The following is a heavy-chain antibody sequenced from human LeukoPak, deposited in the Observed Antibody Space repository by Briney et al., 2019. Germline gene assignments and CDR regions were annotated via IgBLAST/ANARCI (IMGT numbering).Heavy chain of an antibody. CDR2: ISGGGGNT. V-gene: IGHV3-23*01. J-gene: IGHJ3*02. Sequence: GGSLRLSCAASKFAFSSYAMSWVRQAPGKGLEWVSAISGGGGNTYYADSVKGRFTISRDNSKNTLYLQMNSLRAEDTAVYYCGKNRYSGSLSPFDIWGQVTMVTVSS. D-gene: IGHD1-26*01. CDR3: GKNRYSGSLSPFDI. CDR1: KFAFSSYA.